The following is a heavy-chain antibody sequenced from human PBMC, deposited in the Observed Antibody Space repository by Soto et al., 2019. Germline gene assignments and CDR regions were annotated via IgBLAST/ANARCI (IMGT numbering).Heavy chain of an antibody. Sequence: ASLKVSCKASGYTFTSYGISWVRQAPGQGLEWMGWISAYNGNTNYAQKLQGRVTMTTDTSTSTAYMELRSLRSDDTAVYYCARDGDVEYSSSTNWFDPWGQGTLVTVSS. D-gene: IGHD6-6*01. V-gene: IGHV1-18*01. J-gene: IGHJ5*02. CDR2: ISAYNGNT. CDR1: GYTFTSYG. CDR3: ARDGDVEYSSSTNWFDP.